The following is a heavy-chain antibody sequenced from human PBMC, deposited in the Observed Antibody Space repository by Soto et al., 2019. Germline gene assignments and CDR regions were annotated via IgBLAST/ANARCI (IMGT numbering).Heavy chain of an antibody. Sequence: QVQLQESGPGLVKPSQTLSLTCTVSGGSITTAGYYWGWIRRHPGKGLEWIGFIYYSGSTHYNPSLKSRGTIPAETSSNQFALSLRSATAAATAVYYCARAPWFETSGYHFDSWGQGTLVTVSS. CDR1: GGSITTAGYY. V-gene: IGHV4-31*03. CDR3: ARAPWFETSGYHFDS. CDR2: IYYSGST. D-gene: IGHD3-22*01. J-gene: IGHJ4*02.